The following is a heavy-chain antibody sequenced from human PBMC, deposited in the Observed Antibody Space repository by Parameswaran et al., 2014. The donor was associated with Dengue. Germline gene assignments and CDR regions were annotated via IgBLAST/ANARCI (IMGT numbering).Heavy chain of an antibody. Sequence: WVRQAPGQGLEWMGWINPNSGGTNYAQKFQGRVTMTRDTSISTAYMELSRLRSDDTAVYYCARRIGYCSGGSCYNHLDYWGQGTLVTVSS. V-gene: IGHV1-2*02. CDR3: ARRIGYCSGGSCYNHLDY. D-gene: IGHD2-15*01. CDR2: INPNSGGT. J-gene: IGHJ4*02.